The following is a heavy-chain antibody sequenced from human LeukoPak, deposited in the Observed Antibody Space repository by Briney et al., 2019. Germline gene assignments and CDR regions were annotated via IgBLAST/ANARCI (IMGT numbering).Heavy chain of an antibody. D-gene: IGHD6-19*01. V-gene: IGHV3-21*01. CDR3: ARVVAVAGRAFDI. CDR2: ISSSSSYI. CDR1: GFTFSSYS. J-gene: IGHJ3*02. Sequence: GGSLRLSCAASGFTFSSYSMNWVRQAPGKGLEWVSSISSSSSYIYYADSVKGRITISRDNAKNSLYLQMNSLRAEDTAVYYCARVVAVAGRAFDIWGQGTMVTVSS.